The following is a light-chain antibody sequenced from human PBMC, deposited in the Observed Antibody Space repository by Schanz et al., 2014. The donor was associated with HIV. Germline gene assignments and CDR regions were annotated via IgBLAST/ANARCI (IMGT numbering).Light chain of an antibody. Sequence: EIVLTQSPGTLSLSPGERATLSCRASQSVSSSYLAWYQQKPGQAPRLLIYGASSRATGIPDRFSGRGSGTEFLLTISGLQSEDFELYYCQQYSDWPPSTFGQGTKVEIK. CDR3: QQYSDWPPST. CDR2: GAS. J-gene: IGKJ2*01. CDR1: QSVSSSY. V-gene: IGKV3-20*01.